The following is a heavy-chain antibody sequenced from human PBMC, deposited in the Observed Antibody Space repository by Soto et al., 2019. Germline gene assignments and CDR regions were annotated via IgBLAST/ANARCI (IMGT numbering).Heavy chain of an antibody. J-gene: IGHJ4*02. CDR3: AREKAVAGTTFDY. CDR1: GFSLSSYW. CDR2: IQSDGSST. Sequence: EVQLVESGGGSVQPGGSLRLSCAASGFSLSSYWMHWVRQAPGKGLVWVSRIQSDGSSTNYADSVKGRFTISRDNAKNTLYLQMDSLGVEDTAVYYCAREKAVAGTTFDYWGQGTLVTVSS. V-gene: IGHV3-74*01. D-gene: IGHD6-19*01.